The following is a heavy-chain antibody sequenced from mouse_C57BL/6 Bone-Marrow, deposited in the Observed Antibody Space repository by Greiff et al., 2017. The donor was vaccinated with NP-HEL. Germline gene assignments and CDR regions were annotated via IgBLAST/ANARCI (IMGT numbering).Heavy chain of an antibody. J-gene: IGHJ4*01. CDR3: ARHSPSLELAHAMDY. Sequence: QVQLKESGPGLVAPSQSLSITCTVSGFSLTSYGVHWVRQPPGKGLEWLVVIWSDGSTTYNSALKSRLSISKDNSKSQVFLKMNSLQTDDTAMYYCARHSPSLELAHAMDYWGQGTSVTVSS. D-gene: IGHD4-1*01. V-gene: IGHV2-6-1*01. CDR2: IWSDGST. CDR1: GFSLTSYG.